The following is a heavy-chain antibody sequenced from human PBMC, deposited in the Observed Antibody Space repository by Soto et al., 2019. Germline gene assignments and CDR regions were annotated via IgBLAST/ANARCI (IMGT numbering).Heavy chain of an antibody. D-gene: IGHD2-2*01. J-gene: IGHJ6*02. CDR3: ARRSGLKYQLQTVSNHYRMDA. Sequence: PSQKLSLTYTVSGGSISSSSYYWGWIRHSPGKGLEWIGSIYYSGSTYYNPSLKSRVTISVDTSKNQFSLKLSSVTAADTAVYYCARRSGLKYQLQTVSNHYRMDARGQG. CDR1: GGSISSSSYY. V-gene: IGHV4-39*01. CDR2: IYYSGST.